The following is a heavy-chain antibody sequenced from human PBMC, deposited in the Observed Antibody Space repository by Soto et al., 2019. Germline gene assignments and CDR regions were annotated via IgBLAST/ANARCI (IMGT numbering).Heavy chain of an antibody. Sequence: TGGSLRLSCAASGFAFSSYGMHWVRQAPGKGLEWVAVIWYDGSNKYYADSVKGRFTISRDNSKNTLYLQMNSLRAEDTAVYYCARVMVSPTNWFDPWGQGTLVTVSS. D-gene: IGHD1-1*01. CDR2: IWYDGSNK. J-gene: IGHJ5*02. CDR1: GFAFSSYG. V-gene: IGHV3-33*01. CDR3: ARVMVSPTNWFDP.